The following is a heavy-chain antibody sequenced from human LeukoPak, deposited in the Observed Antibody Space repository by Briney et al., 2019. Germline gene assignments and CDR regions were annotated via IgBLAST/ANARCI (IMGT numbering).Heavy chain of an antibody. J-gene: IGHJ4*02. CDR3: ARVGPYGSGSYYFDY. CDR2: IYTSGST. V-gene: IGHV4-61*02. CDR1: GGSISSGSYY. Sequence: SETLSLTCTVSGGSISSGSYYWSWIRQPAGKGLEWIGRIYTSGSTNYNPSLKSRVTMSVDTSKNQFSLKLSSVTAADTAVYYCARVGPYGSGSYYFDYWGQGTLVTVSS. D-gene: IGHD3-10*01.